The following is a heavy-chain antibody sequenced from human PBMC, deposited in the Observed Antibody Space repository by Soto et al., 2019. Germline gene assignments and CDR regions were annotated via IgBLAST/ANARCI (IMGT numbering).Heavy chain of an antibody. Sequence: QVQLQESGPGLLKPSETLSLTCSVSGGSINRYYWSWIRQPPGKGLEWIGYIYHSGSTNYNPSLRRRVTISVDTSKPQFSLTLSSVTATDTAIYYCARTPKASAGWAMKLMDFWGKGTTVTVSS. CDR1: GGSINRYY. J-gene: IGHJ6*03. CDR2: IYHSGST. CDR3: ARTPKASAGWAMKLMDF. D-gene: IGHD6-19*01. V-gene: IGHV4-59*08.